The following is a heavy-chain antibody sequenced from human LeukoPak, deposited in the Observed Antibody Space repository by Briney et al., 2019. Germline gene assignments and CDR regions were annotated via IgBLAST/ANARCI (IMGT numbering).Heavy chain of an antibody. J-gene: IGHJ4*02. CDR3: ARFMVRGVISDY. CDR1: GASFSGYY. Sequence: SETLSLTCAVYGASFSGYYWSWIRQPPGKGLEWIGEINHSGSTNYNPSLKSRVSISVDTSKNQFSLKLSSVTAADTAVYYCARFMVRGVISDYWGQGTLVTVSS. CDR2: INHSGST. D-gene: IGHD3-10*01. V-gene: IGHV4-34*01.